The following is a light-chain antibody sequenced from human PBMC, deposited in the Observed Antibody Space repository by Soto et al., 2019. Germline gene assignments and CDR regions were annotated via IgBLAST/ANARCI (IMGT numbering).Light chain of an antibody. V-gene: IGKV1-5*03. CDR1: QSIGSW. CDR3: QQYTDFSALT. J-gene: IGKJ4*01. Sequence: DIRMTQSPSTLSASVGDRVTITCRASQSIGSWLAWYQQKPGKAPRLLIYKASNLEGGVLSRFSGSGSGTDFTLTFSSLQADDFATYYCQQYTDFSALTFGGGTKVEIK. CDR2: KAS.